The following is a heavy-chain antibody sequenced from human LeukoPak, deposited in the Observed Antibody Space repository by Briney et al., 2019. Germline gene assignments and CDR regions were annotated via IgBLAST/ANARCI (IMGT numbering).Heavy chain of an antibody. CDR1: GGAISGYY. CDR2: IYYSGST. J-gene: IGHJ4*02. CDR3: ARDRYFDY. V-gene: IGHV4-59*01. Sequence: SETLSLTCTVSGGAISGYYWSWIRQPPGKGLEWIGYIYYSGSTNYNPSLKSRVTISLDTSKNQFSLKLSSVTAADTAVYYCARDRYFDYWGQGTLVTVSS.